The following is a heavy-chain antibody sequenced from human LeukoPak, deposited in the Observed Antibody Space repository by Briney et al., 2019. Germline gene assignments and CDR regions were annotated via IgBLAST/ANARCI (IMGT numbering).Heavy chain of an antibody. Sequence: GASVKVSCKASGYTFTGYYMHWVRQAPGQGLEWMGWINPNSGGTNYAQKFQGRVTMTRDTSISTAYMELSRLRSDDTAVYYCARQRFDYYDSSGYYYGFDYWGQGTLVTVSS. D-gene: IGHD3-22*01. V-gene: IGHV1-2*02. CDR2: INPNSGGT. J-gene: IGHJ4*02. CDR3: ARQRFDYYDSSGYYYGFDY. CDR1: GYTFTGYY.